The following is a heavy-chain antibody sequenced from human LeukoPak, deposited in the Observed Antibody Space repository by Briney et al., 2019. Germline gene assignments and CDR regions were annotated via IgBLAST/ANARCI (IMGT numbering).Heavy chain of an antibody. CDR3: AREVMDNLRFDY. CDR1: GYTFTSYY. D-gene: IGHD1-14*01. J-gene: IGHJ4*02. V-gene: IGHV1-46*01. Sequence: EASVKVSCKASGYTFTSYYMHWVRQAPGQGLEWMGIINPSGGDASYAQKFQGRLTMTRDTPTNTVYMELTSLRSEDTAVYYCAREVMDNLRFDYWGQGTLVTVSS. CDR2: INPSGGDA.